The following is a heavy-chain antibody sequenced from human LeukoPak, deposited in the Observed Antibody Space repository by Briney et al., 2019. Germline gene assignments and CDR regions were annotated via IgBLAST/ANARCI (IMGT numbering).Heavy chain of an antibody. Sequence: GGSLRLSCAASGFTFSSYGMHWVRQAPGKGLEWVAVIWYDGSNKYYADSVKGRFTISRDNSKHTLYLQMNSLRAEDTAVYYCARFTNSRSVDYWGQGTLVTVSS. CDR3: ARFTNSRSVDY. D-gene: IGHD4-23*01. CDR1: GFTFSSYG. J-gene: IGHJ4*02. CDR2: IWYDGSNK. V-gene: IGHV3-33*01.